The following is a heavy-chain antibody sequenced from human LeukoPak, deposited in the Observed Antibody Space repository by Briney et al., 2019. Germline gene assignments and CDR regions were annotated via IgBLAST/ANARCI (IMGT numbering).Heavy chain of an antibody. V-gene: IGHV3-30*04. D-gene: IGHD5-24*01. CDR1: GFTFSSYA. J-gene: IGHJ4*02. CDR3: ARDLGRLRDGYAGNFDY. Sequence: GGSLRVSCAASGFTFSSYALHWVRQAPGKGLEWVADISYHGSNKYYADSVKGRFTISRDNYKNALYLQMNSLRAEDTAVYYCARDLGRLRDGYAGNFDYWGQGTLVTVSS. CDR2: ISYHGSNK.